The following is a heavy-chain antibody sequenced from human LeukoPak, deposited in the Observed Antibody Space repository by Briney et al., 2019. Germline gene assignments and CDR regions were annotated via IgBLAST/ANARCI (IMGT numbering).Heavy chain of an antibody. Sequence: GGTLRLSCAASGFTFSSYGMSWVRQAPGKGLECVSIISASGDATKYADSVKGRFTISRDNSKSTLYLQMNSLRAEDTAVYYCAKDDGWVQYANWGQGTLVTVSS. V-gene: IGHV3-23*01. CDR2: ISASGDAT. J-gene: IGHJ4*02. CDR1: GFTFSSYG. CDR3: AKDDGWVQYAN. D-gene: IGHD5-24*01.